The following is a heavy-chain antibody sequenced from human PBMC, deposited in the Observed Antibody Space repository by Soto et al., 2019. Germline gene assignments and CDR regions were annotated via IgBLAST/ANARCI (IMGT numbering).Heavy chain of an antibody. CDR1: GGSISSGDYY. D-gene: IGHD2-21*02. J-gene: IGHJ5*02. CDR2: IYYSGST. Sequence: QVQLQESGPGLVKPSQTLSLTCTVSGGSISSGDYYWSWIRQPPGKGLEWIGYIYYSGSTYYNPSLKSRGTISVDTSKNQFSLKLSSVTAADTAVYYCARADCGGDCYMYNWFAPWGQGTLVTVSS. V-gene: IGHV4-30-4*01. CDR3: ARADCGGDCYMYNWFAP.